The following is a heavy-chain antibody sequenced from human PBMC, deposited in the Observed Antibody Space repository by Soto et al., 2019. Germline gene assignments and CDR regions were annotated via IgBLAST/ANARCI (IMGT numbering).Heavy chain of an antibody. D-gene: IGHD4-17*01. CDR2: INPNSGGT. V-gene: IGHV1-2*04. CDR3: ARDDDYGDYELSY. Sequence: GASVKVSGKASGYTFTGYYMHWVRQAPGQGLEWMGWINPNSGGTNYAQKFQGWVTMTRDTSISTAYMELSRLRSDDTAVYYCARDDDYGDYELSYWGQGTLVTVSS. CDR1: GYTFTGYY. J-gene: IGHJ4*02.